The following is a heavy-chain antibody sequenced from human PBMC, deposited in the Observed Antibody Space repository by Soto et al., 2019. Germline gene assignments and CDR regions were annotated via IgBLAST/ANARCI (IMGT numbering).Heavy chain of an antibody. Sequence: LRLSCAASGFTFSSYPMSWVRQAPGKGLEWVSSISSSGGDTYYAESVKGRFTISRDNSKNTLYMQMNFLRAEDTALYYCAKVNTIFGVDYYYYGMDFWGQGTTVTVSS. V-gene: IGHV3-23*01. J-gene: IGHJ6*02. CDR1: GFTFSSYP. CDR2: ISSSGGDT. D-gene: IGHD3-3*01. CDR3: AKVNTIFGVDYYYYGMDF.